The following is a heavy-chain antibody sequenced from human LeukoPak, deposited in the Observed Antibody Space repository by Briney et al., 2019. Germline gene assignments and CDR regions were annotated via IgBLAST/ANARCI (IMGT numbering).Heavy chain of an antibody. CDR3: ATTSYSSGWYSYFDY. J-gene: IGHJ4*02. V-gene: IGHV1-24*01. D-gene: IGHD6-19*01. CDR1: GYTLTELS. CDR2: FDPEDGET. Sequence: ASVKVSCKVSGYTLTELSMHWVRQAPGKGLEWMGGFDPEDGETMCAQKFQGRVTMTEDTSTDTAYMELSSLRSEDTAAYYCATTSYSSGWYSYFDYWGQGTLVTVSS.